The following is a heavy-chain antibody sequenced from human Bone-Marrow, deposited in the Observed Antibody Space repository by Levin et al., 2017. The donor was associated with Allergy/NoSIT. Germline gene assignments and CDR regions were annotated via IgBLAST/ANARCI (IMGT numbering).Heavy chain of an antibody. CDR2: ISRSASGI. CDR3: AKVRTAGLFGSYTLPLDY. D-gene: IGHD1-26*01. Sequence: GESLKISCAASGFTFSSYAMSWVRQAPGKGLESVSIISRSASGIHYADSVKGRFTISRDNSKNTLSMQLNSLRVEDTALYYCAKVRTAGLFGSYTLPLDYWSQGTLVTVSS. J-gene: IGHJ4*02. V-gene: IGHV3-23*01. CDR1: GFTFSSYA.